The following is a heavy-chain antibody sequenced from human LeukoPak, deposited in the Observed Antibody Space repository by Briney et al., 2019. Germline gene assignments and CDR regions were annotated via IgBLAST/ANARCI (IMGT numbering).Heavy chain of an antibody. D-gene: IGHD3-9*01. CDR3: ASAPVLRYFDWLLYGAFDI. Sequence: SETLSLTCTVSGGSISSGGYYWSWIRQHPGKGLDWIGYIYYSGSTYYNPSLKSQVTISVDTSKNQFSLKLSSVTAADTAVYYCASAPVLRYFDWLLYGAFDIWGQGTMVTVSS. CDR1: GGSISSGGYY. V-gene: IGHV4-31*01. J-gene: IGHJ3*02. CDR2: IYYSGST.